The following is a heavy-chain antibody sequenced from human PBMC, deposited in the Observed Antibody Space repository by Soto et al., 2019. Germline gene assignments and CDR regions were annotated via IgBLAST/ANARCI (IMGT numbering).Heavy chain of an antibody. D-gene: IGHD3-9*01. CDR3: ARGLTGYPHHAFDI. CDR2: INPNSGGT. Sequence: AASVKVSCKASGYTFTGYYMHWVRQAPGQGLEWMGWINPNSGGTNYAQKFQGWVTMTRDTSISTAYMELSRLRSDDTAVYCCARGLTGYPHHAFDIWGQGTMVTVSS. J-gene: IGHJ3*02. V-gene: IGHV1-2*04. CDR1: GYTFTGYY.